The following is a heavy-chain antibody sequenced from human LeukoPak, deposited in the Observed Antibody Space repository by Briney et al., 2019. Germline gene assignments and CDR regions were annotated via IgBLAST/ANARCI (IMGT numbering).Heavy chain of an antibody. Sequence: SVKVSCKASGGTFSSYAISWVRQAPGQGLEWMGGIIPIFGTANYARKFQGRVTITADESTSTAYMELSSLRSEDTAVYYYARDEVDGTMVRGVIIGGMDVWGQGTTVTVSS. CDR2: IIPIFGTA. V-gene: IGHV1-69*13. J-gene: IGHJ6*02. CDR1: GGTFSSYA. D-gene: IGHD3-10*01. CDR3: ARDEVDGTMVRGVIIGGMDV.